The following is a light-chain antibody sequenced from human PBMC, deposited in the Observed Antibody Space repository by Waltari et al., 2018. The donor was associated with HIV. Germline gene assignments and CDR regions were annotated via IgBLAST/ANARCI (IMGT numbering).Light chain of an antibody. CDR1: AHDFEVYNF. CDR2: DVD. CDR3: ALFTDDSTLL. J-gene: IGLJ2*01. Sequence: SAVTQPASVSGLPGQSTTISCTGDAHDFEVYNFVPWYQQHPGKLPRLILYDVDSRASGIPARFSGSRSGHTASLNISGLRAEDEADYYCALFTDDSTLLFGGGTKVTVL. V-gene: IGLV2-14*03.